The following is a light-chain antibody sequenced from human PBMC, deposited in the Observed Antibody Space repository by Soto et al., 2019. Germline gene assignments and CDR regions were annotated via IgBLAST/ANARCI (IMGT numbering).Light chain of an antibody. J-gene: IGLJ1*01. CDR1: RLDVGGYNY. Sequence: QSALTQPASVSGSPGQSITISYTGTRLDVGGYNYVSWYQQQPGKAPKLIIYEVTNRPSGVSDRFSGSKSDNTASLTISGLQTEDEADYYCCSYVSSNTYLFGTGTKLTVL. CDR2: EVT. V-gene: IGLV2-14*03. CDR3: CSYVSSNTYL.